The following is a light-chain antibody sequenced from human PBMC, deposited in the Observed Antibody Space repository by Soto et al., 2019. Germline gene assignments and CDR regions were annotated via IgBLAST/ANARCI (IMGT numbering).Light chain of an antibody. CDR2: TTY. CDR1: DSNIGSYS. CDR3: AAWDDSLNGHG. V-gene: IGLV1-44*01. Sequence: QSVLTQPHSVSGTPGQRLTVSCSGSDSNIGSYSVHWFQQLPGTAPKLLISTTYQRPSGVPERFSGSKSGTSASLAISRLQSEDEADYYCAAWDDSLNGHGFGTGTKVTVL. J-gene: IGLJ1*01.